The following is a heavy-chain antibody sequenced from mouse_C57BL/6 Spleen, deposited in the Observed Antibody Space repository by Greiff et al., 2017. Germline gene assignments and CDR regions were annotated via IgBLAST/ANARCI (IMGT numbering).Heavy chain of an antibody. D-gene: IGHD1-1*01. CDR2: IDPSDSYT. J-gene: IGHJ2*01. Sequence: VQLQQSGAELVMPGASVKLSCKASGYTFTSYWMHWVKQRPGQGLEWIGEIDPSDSYTNYNQKFKGKSTLTVDKSSSTAYMQLSSLTSEDSAVYYCARSKNYYGSSYRYFDYWGQGTTLTVSS. CDR1: GYTFTSYW. V-gene: IGHV1-69*01. CDR3: ARSKNYYGSSYRYFDY.